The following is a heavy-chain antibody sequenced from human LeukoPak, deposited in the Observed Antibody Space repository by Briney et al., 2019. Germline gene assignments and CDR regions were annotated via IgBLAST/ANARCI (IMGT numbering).Heavy chain of an antibody. J-gene: IGHJ6*04. D-gene: IGHD6-13*01. V-gene: IGHV4-39*01. CDR3: ARQRYSSSNKDV. CDR2: IYYSGST. CDR1: LGSISSSSYY. Sequence: SETLSLTCSVSLGSISSSSYYWGWIRQPPGKGLEWIGSIYYSGSTYYNPSLKSRVTISVDTSKNQFSLKLSSVTAADTAVYYCARQRYSSSNKDVWGKGTTVTISS.